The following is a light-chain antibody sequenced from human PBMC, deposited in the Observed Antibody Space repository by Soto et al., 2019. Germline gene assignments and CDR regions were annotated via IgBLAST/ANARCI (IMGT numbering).Light chain of an antibody. CDR3: CSYAGSENWV. V-gene: IGLV2-8*01. CDR1: SSDVGAYNF. CDR2: DVN. Sequence: QSALTQPPSASGSPGQSVTIPCTGTSSDVGAYNFVSWYQHRPGSPPKLIIYDVNERPSGVPDRFSASKSGNTASLTVSGLQAEDEADYYCCSYAGSENWVFGGGTKVTVL. J-gene: IGLJ3*02.